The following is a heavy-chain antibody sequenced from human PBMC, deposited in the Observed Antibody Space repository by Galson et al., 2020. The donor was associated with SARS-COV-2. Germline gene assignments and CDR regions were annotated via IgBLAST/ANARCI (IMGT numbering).Heavy chain of an antibody. CDR3: AREPGSSWYKYFDP. J-gene: IGHJ5*02. Sequence: SETLSLTCAVSGDSITSNSWWTWVRQSPGKGLEWIGEIFHSGSTNYNPSLMGRVTISLDKSRNHFSLTLSSVTAADTALYYCAREPGSSWYKYFDPWGQGTLVTVSS. CDR1: GDSITSNSW. V-gene: IGHV4-4*02. D-gene: IGHD6-13*01. CDR2: IFHSGST.